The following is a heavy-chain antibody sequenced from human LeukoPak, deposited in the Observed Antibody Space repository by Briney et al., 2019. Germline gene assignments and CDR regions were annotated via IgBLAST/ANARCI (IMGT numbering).Heavy chain of an antibody. V-gene: IGHV3-30*03. J-gene: IGHJ3*02. Sequence: GGSLRLSCAASGFTFSSYGMHWVRQAPGKGLEWVAVISYDGSNKYYADSVKGRFTISRDNSKNTLYLQMNSLRAEDTAVYYCARDLAVAGDHDAFDIWGQGTMVTVSS. CDR3: ARDLAVAGDHDAFDI. CDR1: GFTFSSYG. D-gene: IGHD6-19*01. CDR2: ISYDGSNK.